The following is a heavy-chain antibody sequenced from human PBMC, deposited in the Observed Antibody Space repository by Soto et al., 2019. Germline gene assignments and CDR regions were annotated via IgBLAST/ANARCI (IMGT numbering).Heavy chain of an antibody. CDR2: IIPILGIA. J-gene: IGHJ5*02. D-gene: IGHD2-15*01. V-gene: IGHV1-69*08. CDR3: ARDPPYCSGGSWYPSPVWFDP. CDR1: GGTFSSYT. Sequence: QVQLVQSGAEVKKPGSSVKVSCKASGGTFSSYTISWVRQAPGQGLEWMGRIIPILGIANYAQKFQCRVTITADKSTNTAYMELSSLRSEDTDLYYCARDPPYCSGGSWYPSPVWFDPWGQGTLVTVSS.